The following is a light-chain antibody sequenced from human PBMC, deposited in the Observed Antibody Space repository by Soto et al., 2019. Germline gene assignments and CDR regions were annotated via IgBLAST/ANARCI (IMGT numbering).Light chain of an antibody. CDR2: DAS. CDR1: QSIRTF. J-gene: IGKJ5*01. V-gene: IGKV3-20*01. Sequence: EIVLTQSPATLSLSPGERATLSCRASQSIRTFLAWYQHRPGQAPRLLIYDASSRATGIPDRFSGSGSGTDFTLTITRLEPEDFAVYYCQQYGSSPLITFGQGTRREIK. CDR3: QQYGSSPLIT.